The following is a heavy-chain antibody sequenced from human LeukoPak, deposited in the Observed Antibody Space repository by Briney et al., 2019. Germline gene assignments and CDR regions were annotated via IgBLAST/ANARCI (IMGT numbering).Heavy chain of an antibody. CDR1: GFTFSSHW. Sequence: PGGSLRLSCAASGFTFSSHWMTWVRQAPGKGLEWVANIKEDGSRKNYVDSVKGRFTISRDNAKNSLYLQMNSLRDEDAAVYYCARDGDSSGCFDCWGQGTLVTVSS. D-gene: IGHD6-19*01. J-gene: IGHJ4*02. V-gene: IGHV3-7*01. CDR3: ARDGDSSGCFDC. CDR2: IKEDGSRK.